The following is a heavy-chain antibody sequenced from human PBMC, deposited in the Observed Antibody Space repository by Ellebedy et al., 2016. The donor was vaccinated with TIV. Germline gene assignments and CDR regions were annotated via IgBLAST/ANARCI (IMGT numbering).Heavy chain of an antibody. D-gene: IGHD5-12*01. CDR2: ISAYNGNT. V-gene: IGHV1-18*01. Sequence: AASVKVSCKASGYTFTSYGISWVRQAPGQGLEWMGWISAYNGNTKYAQKLQGRVTITTDTSTNTAYMELRRLRSDDTAVYYCARVMVGYSGYGANIYYFDYWGQGTLVTVSS. CDR3: ARVMVGYSGYGANIYYFDY. J-gene: IGHJ4*02. CDR1: GYTFTSYG.